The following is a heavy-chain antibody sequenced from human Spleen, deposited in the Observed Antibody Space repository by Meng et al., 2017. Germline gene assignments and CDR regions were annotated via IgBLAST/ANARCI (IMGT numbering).Heavy chain of an antibody. V-gene: IGHV4-39*07. CDR3: ARAYGDYYGSGSYTD. CDR1: GGSISSSSYY. D-gene: IGHD3-10*01. J-gene: IGHJ4*02. Sequence: SETLSLTCTVSGGSISSSSYYWGWIRQPPGKGLEWIGSIYYSGSTYYNPSLKSRVTISVDTSKNQFSLKLSSVTAADTAVYYCARAYGDYYGSGSYTDWGQGTLVTVSS. CDR2: IYYSGST.